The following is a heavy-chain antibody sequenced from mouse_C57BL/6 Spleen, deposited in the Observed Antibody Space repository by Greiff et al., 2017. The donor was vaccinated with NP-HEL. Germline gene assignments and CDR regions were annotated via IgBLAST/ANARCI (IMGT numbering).Heavy chain of an antibody. Sequence: QVQLQQPGAELVKPGASVKLSCKASGYTFTSYWMHWVKQRPGQGLEWIGMIHPNSGSTNYNEKFKSKATLTVDKSSSTAYMQLSSLTSEDSAVYYCARSPRNYYGSSPFDYWGQGTTLTVSS. V-gene: IGHV1-64*01. J-gene: IGHJ2*01. CDR3: ARSPRNYYGSSPFDY. CDR2: IHPNSGST. D-gene: IGHD1-1*01. CDR1: GYTFTSYW.